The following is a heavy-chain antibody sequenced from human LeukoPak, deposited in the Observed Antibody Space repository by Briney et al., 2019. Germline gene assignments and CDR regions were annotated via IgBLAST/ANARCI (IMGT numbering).Heavy chain of an antibody. CDR1: GFTFSSYS. D-gene: IGHD2-2*01. Sequence: PGGSLRLSCAASGFTFSSYSMNWVRQAPGKGLEWVSSISSSSSYIYYADSVKGRFTISRDNARNSLYLQMNSLRAEDTAVYYCSRDCTDPTDLPCGMDVWGQGTTVTVSS. J-gene: IGHJ6*02. CDR2: ISSSSSYI. CDR3: SRDCTDPTDLPCGMDV. V-gene: IGHV3-21*01.